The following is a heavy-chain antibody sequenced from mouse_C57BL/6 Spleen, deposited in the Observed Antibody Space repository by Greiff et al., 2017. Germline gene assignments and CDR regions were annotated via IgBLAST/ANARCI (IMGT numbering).Heavy chain of an antibody. J-gene: IGHJ2*01. CDR1: GFTFSDYG. Sequence: EVMLVESGGGLVKPGGSLKLSCAASGFTFSDYGMHWVRQAPEKGLEWVAYISSGSSTIYYADTVKGRFTISRDNAKNTLFLQMTILRSEDTAMYYCARFLNYDGFDYWGQGTTLTVSS. D-gene: IGHD2-4*01. V-gene: IGHV5-17*01. CDR2: ISSGSSTI. CDR3: ARFLNYDGFDY.